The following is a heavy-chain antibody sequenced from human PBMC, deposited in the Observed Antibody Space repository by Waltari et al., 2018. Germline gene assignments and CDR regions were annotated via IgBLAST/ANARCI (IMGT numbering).Heavy chain of an antibody. V-gene: IGHV1-69*02. CDR3: ARSGSGVTTNWFDP. CDR2: IIPILGIA. D-gene: IGHD4-17*01. Sequence: QVQLVQSGAEVKKPGSSVKVSCKASGGTFSSYTISWVRQAPGQGLEWMGRIIPILGIANYAQKFQGRVTITADKSTSTAYMELSSLRSEDTAVYYCARSGSGVTTNWFDPWGQGTLVTVSS. CDR1: GGTFSSYT. J-gene: IGHJ5*02.